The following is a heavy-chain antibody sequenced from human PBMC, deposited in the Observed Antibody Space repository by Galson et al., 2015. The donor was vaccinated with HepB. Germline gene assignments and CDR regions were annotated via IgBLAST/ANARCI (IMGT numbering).Heavy chain of an antibody. V-gene: IGHV5-51*01. CDR1: GYSFTSYW. CDR3: AKGGQGSNVYDSSGYGGSLDY. CDR2: IYPGDSDT. D-gene: IGHD3-22*01. Sequence: QSGAEVKKPGESLKTSCKGSGYSFTSYWIGWVRQMPGKGLEWMGIIYPGDSDTRYSPSFQGQVTISADKSISTAYLQWSSLKASDTALYYCAKGGQGSNVYDSSGYGGSLDYWGQGTLVTVSS. J-gene: IGHJ4*02.